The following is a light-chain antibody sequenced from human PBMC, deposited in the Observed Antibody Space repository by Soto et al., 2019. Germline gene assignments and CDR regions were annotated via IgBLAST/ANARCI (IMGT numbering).Light chain of an antibody. V-gene: IGLV1-47*01. J-gene: IGLJ1*01. CDR3: AAWNDGLSGFV. Sequence: QSALAQPPSTSRTPGQRVTISCSGSSSDIGSNAVYWYQQLPGTAPKLLIYRNNQRPSGVPDRFSGTKSSTSASLAIGGLRSEDEADYYCAAWNDGLSGFVFGTGTKAPS. CDR2: RNN. CDR1: SSDIGSNA.